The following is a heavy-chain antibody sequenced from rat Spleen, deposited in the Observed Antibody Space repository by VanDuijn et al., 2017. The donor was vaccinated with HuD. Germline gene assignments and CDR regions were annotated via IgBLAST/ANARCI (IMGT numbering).Heavy chain of an antibody. CDR1: GYSITSNY. Sequence: EVQLQESGPGLVKTSQSLSLTCSVTGYSITSNYWGWIRQFPGNEMEWIGHISRSGTTSYNPSLKSRISITRDTSKNQFFLQLTSVTTEDTATYYCARGGPYYGYTYDYWGQGVMVTVSS. D-gene: IGHD1-9*01. J-gene: IGHJ2*01. V-gene: IGHV3-1*01. CDR2: ISRSGTT. CDR3: ARGGPYYGYTYDY.